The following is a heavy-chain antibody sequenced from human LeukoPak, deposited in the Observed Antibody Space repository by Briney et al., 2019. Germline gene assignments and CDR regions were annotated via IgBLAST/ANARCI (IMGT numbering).Heavy chain of an antibody. J-gene: IGHJ6*02. V-gene: IGHV3-30*03. CDR1: GFTFSSYG. CDR2: ISYDGSNK. CDR3: ARDSRYCSGGSCYHPQYYYYGMDV. Sequence: PGRSLRLSCAASGFTFSSYGMHWVRQAPGKGLEWVAVISYDGSNKYYADSVKGRFTISRDNSKKTLYLQMNSLRAEDTAVYNCARDSRYCSGGSCYHPQYYYYGMDVWGQGTTVTVSS. D-gene: IGHD2-15*01.